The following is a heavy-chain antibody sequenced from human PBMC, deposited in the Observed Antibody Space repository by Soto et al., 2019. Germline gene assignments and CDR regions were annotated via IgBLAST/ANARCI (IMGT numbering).Heavy chain of an antibody. CDR3: ARHIVLVPAVHYYYGMDV. V-gene: IGHV1-69*13. D-gene: IGHD2-2*01. J-gene: IGHJ6*02. Sequence: ASVKVSCKASGGTFSSYAISWVRQAPGPGLEWMGGIIPIFGTANYAQKFQGRVTITADESTSTAYMELSSLRSEDTAVYYCARHIVLVPAVHYYYGMDVWGQGTTVTV. CDR2: IIPIFGTA. CDR1: GGTFSSYA.